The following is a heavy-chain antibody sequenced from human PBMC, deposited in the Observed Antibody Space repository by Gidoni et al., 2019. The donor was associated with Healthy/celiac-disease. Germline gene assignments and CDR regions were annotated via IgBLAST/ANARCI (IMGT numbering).Heavy chain of an antibody. D-gene: IGHD2-2*01. CDR3: ARGVKVVPAAVYYYYYGMDV. J-gene: IGHJ6*02. CDR1: GGSFSGYY. Sequence: QVQLQQWGAGLLKPSETLSLTCAVYGGSFSGYYWRWIRQPPGKGLEWIGEINHSGSTNYNPSLKSRVTISVDTSKNQFSLKLSSVTAADTAVYYCARGVKVVPAAVYYYYYGMDVWGQGTTVTVSS. CDR2: INHSGST. V-gene: IGHV4-34*01.